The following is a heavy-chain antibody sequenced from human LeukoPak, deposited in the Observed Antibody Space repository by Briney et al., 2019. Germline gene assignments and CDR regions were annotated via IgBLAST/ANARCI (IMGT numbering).Heavy chain of an antibody. D-gene: IGHD3-22*01. J-gene: IGHJ4*02. CDR1: GGSFSGYY. CDR2: INHSGST. CDR3: ARRRSGYYPDLYY. Sequence: SETLSLTCAVYGGSFSGYYWSWIRQPPGKGLEWIGEINHSGSTNYNPSLKSRVTIPVDTSKNQFSLKLSSVTAADTAVYYCARRRSGYYPDLYYWGQGTLVTVSS. V-gene: IGHV4-34*01.